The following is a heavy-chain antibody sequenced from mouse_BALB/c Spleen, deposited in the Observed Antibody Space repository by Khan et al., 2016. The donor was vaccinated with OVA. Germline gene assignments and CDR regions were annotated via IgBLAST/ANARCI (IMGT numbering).Heavy chain of an antibody. D-gene: IGHD2-14*01. CDR2: INYCGST. J-gene: IGHJ3*01. Sequence: VQLKQSGPGLVKPSQSLSLSCTVTGYSITSVYAWNWIRQFPGNILEWMGYINYCGSTSYHPSLKSRISITRDTSKNQFFLQLNSVTTEDTATYYCARGVRLTYWGQGTLVTVSA. CDR1: GYSITSVYA. V-gene: IGHV3-2*02. CDR3: ARGVRLTY.